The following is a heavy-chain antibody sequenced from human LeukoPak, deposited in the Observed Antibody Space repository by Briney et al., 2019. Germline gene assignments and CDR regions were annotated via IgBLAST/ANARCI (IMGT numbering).Heavy chain of an antibody. Sequence: GGSLRLSCAASGFTFSSYWMSWVRQAPGKGLEWVANIKQDGSEKYYVDSVKGRFTISRDNAKNSLYLQMNRLRAEDAAVYYCARERRALLWFPQGYYGMDVWGQETTVTVSS. D-gene: IGHD3-10*01. CDR2: IKQDGSEK. J-gene: IGHJ6*02. V-gene: IGHV3-7*01. CDR1: GFTFSSYW. CDR3: ARERRALLWFPQGYYGMDV.